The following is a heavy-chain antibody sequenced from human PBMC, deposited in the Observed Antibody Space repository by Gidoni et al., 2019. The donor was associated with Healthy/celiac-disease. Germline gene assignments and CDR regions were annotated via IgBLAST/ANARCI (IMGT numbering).Heavy chain of an antibody. D-gene: IGHD3-3*01. V-gene: IGHV3-30-3*01. J-gene: IGHJ6*02. Sequence: QGQLVASGGGEVQPGRSLRLSCADSGLTFSSYAMHWFRPAPGQGREWVSVIAYDGSNQYYADSVKGRFTISRDNSKNTLYLQMNSLRAEDTAVYYCARDVITIFGVVTRYYGMDVWGQGTTVTVSS. CDR1: GLTFSSYA. CDR3: ARDVITIFGVVTRYYGMDV. CDR2: IAYDGSNQ.